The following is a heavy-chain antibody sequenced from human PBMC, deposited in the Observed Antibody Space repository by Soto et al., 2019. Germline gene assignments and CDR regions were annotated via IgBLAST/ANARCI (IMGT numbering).Heavy chain of an antibody. D-gene: IGHD5-12*01. V-gene: IGHV3-33*01. CDR3: ARGDGYKFGSFDY. Sequence: GGSLRLSCAASGFTFSSYGMHWVRQAPGKGLEWVAVIWYDGSNKYYADSVKGRFTISRDNSKNTLYLQMNSLRAEDTAVYYCARGDGYKFGSFDYWGQGTLVTVSS. CDR2: IWYDGSNK. J-gene: IGHJ4*02. CDR1: GFTFSSYG.